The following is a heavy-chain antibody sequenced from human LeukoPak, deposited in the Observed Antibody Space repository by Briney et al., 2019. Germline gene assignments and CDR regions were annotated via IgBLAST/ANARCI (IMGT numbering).Heavy chain of an antibody. J-gene: IGHJ4*02. CDR1: GFTFDDYA. CDR2: INWNGGST. Sequence: GGSLRLSCAASGFTFDDYAMHWVRQAPGKGLEWVSGINWNGGSTGYADSVKGRFTISRDNAKNSLYLQMNSLRAEDTALYYCARGIGVVVVPAAVDYWGQGTLVTVSS. V-gene: IGHV3-20*04. CDR3: ARGIGVVVVPAAVDY. D-gene: IGHD2-2*01.